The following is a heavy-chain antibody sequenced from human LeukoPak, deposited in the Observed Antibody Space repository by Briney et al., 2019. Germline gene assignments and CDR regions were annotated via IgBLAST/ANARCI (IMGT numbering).Heavy chain of an antibody. CDR2: IYYSGST. CDR3: ARYCSSTSCYTNFDY. J-gene: IGHJ4*02. V-gene: IGHV4-30-4*08. CDR1: GGSISSGDYY. Sequence: PSQTLSLTCTVSGGSISSGDYYWRWVRQPPGKGLEWIGYIYYSGSTYYNPSLKSRVTISVDTSKNQFSLKLNFVTAADTAVYYCARYCSSTSCYTNFDYWGQGTLVTVSS. D-gene: IGHD2-2*02.